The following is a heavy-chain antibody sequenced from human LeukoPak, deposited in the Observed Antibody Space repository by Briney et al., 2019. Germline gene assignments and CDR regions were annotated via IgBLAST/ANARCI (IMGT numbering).Heavy chain of an antibody. J-gene: IGHJ6*02. CDR2: ISYDGSNK. CDR3: ARDRWFGELFHNGMDV. D-gene: IGHD3-10*01. V-gene: IGHV3-30*04. Sequence: GGSLRLSCAASGFTFSSYAMHWVRQAPGKGLEWVAVISYDGSNKYYADSVKGRFTISRDNSKNMLYLQMNSLRAEDTAVYYCARDRWFGELFHNGMDVWGQGTTVTVSS. CDR1: GFTFSSYA.